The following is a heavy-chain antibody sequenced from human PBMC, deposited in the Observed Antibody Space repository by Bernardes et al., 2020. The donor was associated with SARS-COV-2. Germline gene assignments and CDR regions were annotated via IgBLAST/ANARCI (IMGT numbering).Heavy chain of an antibody. D-gene: IGHD3-10*01. J-gene: IGHJ6*02. CDR2: IFPDDSNI. V-gene: IGHV5-51*01. CDR1: GYTFTNFW. Sequence: GESLKISCKGSGYTFTNFWIGWVRQLPGKDLDWMGIIFPDDSNIKYSPSFQGHVTISVDKSISTAYLQWSSLKASDTAMYYCVRLPHLLLFGELTLKGDYTMDVWGQGTAVTVSS. CDR3: VRLPHLLLFGELTLKGDYTMDV.